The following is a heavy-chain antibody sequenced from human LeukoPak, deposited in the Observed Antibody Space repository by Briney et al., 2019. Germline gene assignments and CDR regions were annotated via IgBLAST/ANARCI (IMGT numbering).Heavy chain of an antibody. CDR2: IRAYNDNT. CDR1: GYTFASYG. CDR3: ARTDYGDRTDFDY. D-gene: IGHD4-17*01. V-gene: IGHV1-18*01. Sequence: ASVKVSCKASGYTFASYGISWVRQAPGQGLEWMGWIRAYNDNTNYAQKLQGRVTMTTDTSTSTAYMELRSLRSDDTAVYYCARTDYGDRTDFDYWGQGTLVTVSS. J-gene: IGHJ4*02.